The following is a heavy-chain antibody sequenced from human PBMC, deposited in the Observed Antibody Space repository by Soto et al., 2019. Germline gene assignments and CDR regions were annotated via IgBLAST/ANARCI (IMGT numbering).Heavy chain of an antibody. CDR1: GYTFTSYG. Sequence: QVQLVQSGAEVKKPGASVKVSCKASGYTFTSYGISWVRQDSGQGLEWMGWISAYNGNTNYAQKLQGRVTMTTDKATSKAYMELKSLRSDDTAVYYCAREGYCISTRCYNFDYWGQGTLVTVSS. D-gene: IGHD2-2*02. CDR2: ISAYNGNT. CDR3: AREGYCISTRCYNFDY. J-gene: IGHJ4*02. V-gene: IGHV1-18*01.